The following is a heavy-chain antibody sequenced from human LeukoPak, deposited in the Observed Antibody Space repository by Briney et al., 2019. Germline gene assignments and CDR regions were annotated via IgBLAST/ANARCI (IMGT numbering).Heavy chain of an antibody. V-gene: IGHV4-59*12. D-gene: IGHD6-19*01. J-gene: IGHJ3*02. Sequence: PSETLSLTCTVSGGSISSYYWSWIRQPPGKGLEWIGYIHYSGSINYNPSLKSRVTMSVDTSKNQISLNLSSVTATDTAVYYCARPNRLWLVRSSTFDIWGQGTMVTVS. CDR2: IHYSGSI. CDR1: GGSISSYY. CDR3: ARPNRLWLVRSSTFDI.